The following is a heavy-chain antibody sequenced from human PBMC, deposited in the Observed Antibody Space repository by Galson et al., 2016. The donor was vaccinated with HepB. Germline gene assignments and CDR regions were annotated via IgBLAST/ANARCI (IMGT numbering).Heavy chain of an antibody. CDR1: GFTFTNYT. V-gene: IGHV3-21*01. J-gene: IGHJ4*02. CDR3: ARDYQVDSTGYYYGLPNPQIFNY. D-gene: IGHD3-22*01. CDR2: ITTSSTYI. Sequence: SLRLSCAASGFTFTNYTMNWVRQAPGKGLEWVSSITTSSTYIYYADSVKGRFTISRDNAKNSLYLQMNSLRADDTAVYYCARDYQVDSTGYYYGLPNPQIFNYWGQGTLATVSS.